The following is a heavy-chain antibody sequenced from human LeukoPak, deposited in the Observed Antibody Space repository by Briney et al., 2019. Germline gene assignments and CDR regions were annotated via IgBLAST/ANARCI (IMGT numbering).Heavy chain of an antibody. CDR3: ARSYDFWSGPPFDP. CDR2: INPNSGGT. Sequence: ASVKVSCTASGYTFTGHYMHWVRQAPGQGLEWMGWINPNSGGTKYAQKFQGRVTLTRDTSISTAYMELSRLRCDDTAVYYCARSYDFWSGPPFDPWGQGTLVTVSS. V-gene: IGHV1-2*02. CDR1: GYTFTGHY. D-gene: IGHD3-3*01. J-gene: IGHJ5*02.